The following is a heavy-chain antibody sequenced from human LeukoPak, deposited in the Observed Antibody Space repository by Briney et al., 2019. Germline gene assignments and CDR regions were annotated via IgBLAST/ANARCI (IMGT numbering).Heavy chain of an antibody. CDR3: ATDGSGGNYYYYMDV. V-gene: IGHV1-24*01. Sequence: ASVKVSCKVSGYTLTELSMHWVRQAPGKGLEWMGGFDPEDGETIYAQKFQGRVTMTEDTSTDTAYMELSSLRSEDTAVYYCATDGSGGNYYYYMDVWGKGTTVTVSS. CDR1: GYTLTELS. CDR2: FDPEDGET. J-gene: IGHJ6*03. D-gene: IGHD2-15*01.